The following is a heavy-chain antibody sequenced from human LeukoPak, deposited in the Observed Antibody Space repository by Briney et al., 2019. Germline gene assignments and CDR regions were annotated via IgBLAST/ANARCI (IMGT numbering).Heavy chain of an antibody. J-gene: IGHJ6*04. CDR3: AELGYTMIGGV. CDR2: IFGGGNNK. V-gene: IGHV3-23*03. D-gene: IGHD3-10*02. CDR1: GFTFSSYA. Sequence: GGSLRLSCAASGFTFSSYAMNWVRQAPGKGLEWVSIIFGGGNNKYYADSVKGRFTISRDNAKNSLYLQMNSLRAEDTAVYYCAELGYTMIGGVWGKGTTVTISS.